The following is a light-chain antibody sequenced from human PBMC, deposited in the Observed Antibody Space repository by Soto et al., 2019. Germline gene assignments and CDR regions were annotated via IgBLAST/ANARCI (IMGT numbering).Light chain of an antibody. CDR1: HSLSSN. CDR2: GAS. J-gene: IGKJ1*01. CDR3: QQYNNWPRT. V-gene: IGKV3-15*01. Sequence: EIVMTQSPATLSVSPGEGATLSCRASHSLSSNLAWYQQIPGQAPRLLIFGASSRASGIPARFSGSGSGTEFTLTISSLQSEDIAVYYCQQYNNWPRTFGQGTKVE.